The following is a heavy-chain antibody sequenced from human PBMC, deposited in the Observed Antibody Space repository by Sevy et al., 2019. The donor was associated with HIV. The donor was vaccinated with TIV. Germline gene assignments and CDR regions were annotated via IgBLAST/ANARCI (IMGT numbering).Heavy chain of an antibody. CDR3: ARGWGASAGTNYGLDV. CDR2: IYYTGST. D-gene: IGHD6-13*01. J-gene: IGHJ6*02. Sequence: SETLSLTCTVSGDSISTYYWSWIRQPPGKGLEWIGYIYYTGSTNYNPSLKSRVSISVDTSKNQFSLKLTSVTAADTAVYFSARGWGASAGTNYGLDVWGQGTTVTVSS. V-gene: IGHV4-59*01. CDR1: GDSISTYY.